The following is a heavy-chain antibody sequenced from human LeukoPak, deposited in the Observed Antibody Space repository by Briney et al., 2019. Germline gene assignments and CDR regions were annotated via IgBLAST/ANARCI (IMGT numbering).Heavy chain of an antibody. CDR1: GFTFSSYG. CDR3: AKGLGYYYYYYMDV. D-gene: IGHD6-19*01. J-gene: IGHJ6*03. Sequence: TGGSLRLSCAASGFTFSSYGMHWVRQAPGKGLEWVAFIRYDGSNKYYADSVKGRFTISRDNSKNTLYLQMNSLRAEDTAVYYCAKGLGYYYYYYMDVWGKGTTVTVSS. V-gene: IGHV3-30*02. CDR2: IRYDGSNK.